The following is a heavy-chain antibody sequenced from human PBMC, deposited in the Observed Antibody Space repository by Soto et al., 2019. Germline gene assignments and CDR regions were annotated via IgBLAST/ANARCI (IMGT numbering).Heavy chain of an antibody. D-gene: IGHD5-12*01. J-gene: IGHJ4*02. CDR2: SYYTGSS. V-gene: IGHV4-31*03. Sequence: SETLSLTCTVSGGSISSGGYYWSWIRQHPGKGLEWVGYSYYTGSSYYNPSLKSRVAISVDASKNQLSLRLASVTAADTAVYYCARDLRGYSRYDYLDYWGQGIPVTVSS. CDR3: ARDLRGYSRYDYLDY. CDR1: GGSISSGGYY.